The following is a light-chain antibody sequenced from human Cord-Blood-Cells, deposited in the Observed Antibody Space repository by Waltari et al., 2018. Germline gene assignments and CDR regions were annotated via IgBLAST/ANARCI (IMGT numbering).Light chain of an antibody. J-gene: IGKJ2*03. V-gene: IGKV1-39*01. CDR1: QSSSSY. CDR2: AAA. Sequence: IQMTQSQSSLSASVGDGVHLTCRVRQSSSSYLNWYQQKPGKAPKLLIYAAASLQSEVPSRFSGSGSGTDFTLTISSLQPEEFATYYCQQSYSTLYSFGQGTKLEIK. CDR3: QQSYSTLYS.